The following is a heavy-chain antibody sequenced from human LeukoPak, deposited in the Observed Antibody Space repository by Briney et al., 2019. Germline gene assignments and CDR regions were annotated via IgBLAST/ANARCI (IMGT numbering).Heavy chain of an antibody. Sequence: ASVKVSCKASGYTFTSYGISWVRQAPGQGLEWMGWISPYNGNTNYAQKLQGRVTMTTDTSTSTAYMELRSLRSDDTAVYYCARDRDGSGSYYNPTYLVYWGQGTLVTVSS. CDR2: ISPYNGNT. V-gene: IGHV1-18*01. D-gene: IGHD3-10*01. CDR3: ARDRDGSGSYYNPTYLVY. CDR1: GYTFTSYG. J-gene: IGHJ4*02.